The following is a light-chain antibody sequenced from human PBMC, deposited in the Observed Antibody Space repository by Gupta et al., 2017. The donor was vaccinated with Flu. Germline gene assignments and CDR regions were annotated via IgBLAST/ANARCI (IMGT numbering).Light chain of an antibody. V-gene: IGLV1-44*01. CDR2: ANT. Sequence: VPFTCAGVAFNVGSATVAWYRLDPEAAPTLLIFANTQRPAGVPDRFSGSKSGTSASLSSSRLQPEEEGDYYCATSIDAMSGPVFGGGTKLHVL. J-gene: IGLJ2*01. CDR3: ATSIDAMSGPV. CDR1: AFNVGSAT.